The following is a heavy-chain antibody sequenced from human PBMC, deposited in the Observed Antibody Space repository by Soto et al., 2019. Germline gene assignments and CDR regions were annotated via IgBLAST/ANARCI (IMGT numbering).Heavy chain of an antibody. V-gene: IGHV4-59*01. J-gene: IGHJ6*02. CDR3: ARVRWGSPYGMDV. CDR1: GDSISTYY. Sequence: QVQLQESGPGLVKPSETLSLTCTVSGDSISTYYWSWIRQPPGKGLEWIGYIYYSGSTNYNPSLKSRVTISVATSRNQFSLKLSSVTAADTAVYYCARVRWGSPYGMDVWGQGTTVTVFS. D-gene: IGHD2-21*01. CDR2: IYYSGST.